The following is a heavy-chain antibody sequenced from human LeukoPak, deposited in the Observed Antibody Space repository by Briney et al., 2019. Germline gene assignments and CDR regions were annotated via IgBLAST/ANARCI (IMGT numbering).Heavy chain of an antibody. V-gene: IGHV3-33*01. Sequence: GGSLRLSCAASGFTFSSYGMHWVRQAPGKGLEWVAVIWYDGSNKYYADSVKGRFTISRDNSKNTLYLQMNSLRAEDTAVYYCARTCSTSCRTYYYYGMDVWGQGTTVTVSS. CDR1: GFTFSSYG. CDR2: IWYDGSNK. CDR3: ARTCSTSCRTYYYYGMDV. J-gene: IGHJ6*02. D-gene: IGHD2-2*01.